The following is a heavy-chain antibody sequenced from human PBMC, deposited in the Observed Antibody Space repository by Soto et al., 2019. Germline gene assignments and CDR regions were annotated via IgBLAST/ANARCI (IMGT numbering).Heavy chain of an antibody. J-gene: IGHJ6*02. CDR1: GSSISSSSYY. CDR3: ARHEGVERYSYCYYYYYGMDV. Sequence: SETMSLTCTVSGSSISSSSYYLGWIRQPPGKRMEWIGSNYYSGSNYYNPSRKSRVTISVDTSKNQFSLKRSSVTAADTAVYYCARHEGVERYSYCYYYYYGMDVWGQGTTVTVSS. D-gene: IGHD5-18*01. V-gene: IGHV4-39*01. CDR2: NYYSGSN.